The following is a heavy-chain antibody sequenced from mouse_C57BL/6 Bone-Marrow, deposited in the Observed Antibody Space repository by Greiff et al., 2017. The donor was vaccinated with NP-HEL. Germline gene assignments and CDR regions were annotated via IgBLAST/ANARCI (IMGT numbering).Heavy chain of an antibody. J-gene: IGHJ4*01. CDR3: TGEGSTLRDAMDY. D-gene: IGHD1-1*01. Sequence: EVKLEESGGGLVQPGGSMKLSCVASGFTFSNYWMNWVRQSPEKGLEWVAQIRLKSDNYATHYAESVKGRFTISRDDSKSSVYLKMNNLRAEDTGIYYCTGEGSTLRDAMDYWGQGTSVTVSS. CDR2: IRLKSDNYAT. CDR1: GFTFSNYW. V-gene: IGHV6-3*01.